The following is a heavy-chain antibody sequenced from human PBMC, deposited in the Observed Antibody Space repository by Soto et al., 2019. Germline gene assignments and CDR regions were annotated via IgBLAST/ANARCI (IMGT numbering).Heavy chain of an antibody. J-gene: IGHJ4*02. CDR2: ISYDGSDK. CDR1: GFPFTSYG. V-gene: IGHV3-30*03. D-gene: IGHD3-10*01. Sequence: QVQLVESGGGVVQPGRSLRLSCAASGFPFTSYGMHWVREGPDKGLEWVASISYDGSDKYYADSVKGRFTISRDNSKNTLYLQMNSLRPEDTALYYCVGGQYYFDYRGQGTLVTVSS. CDR3: VGGQYYFDY.